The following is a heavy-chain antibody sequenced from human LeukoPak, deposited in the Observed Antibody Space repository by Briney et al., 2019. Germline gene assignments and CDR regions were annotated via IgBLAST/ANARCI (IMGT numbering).Heavy chain of an antibody. J-gene: IGHJ5*02. Sequence: MPSETLSLTRTVSGGSISSSSYYWGWIRQPPGKGLEWIGSIYYSGSTYYNPSLKSRVTISVDTSKNQFSLKLSSVTAADTAVYYCARRVRGGSYYHLSRCWFDPWGQGTLVTVSS. CDR3: ARRVRGGSYYHLSRCWFDP. CDR1: GGSISSSSYY. CDR2: IYYSGST. D-gene: IGHD1-26*01. V-gene: IGHV4-39*01.